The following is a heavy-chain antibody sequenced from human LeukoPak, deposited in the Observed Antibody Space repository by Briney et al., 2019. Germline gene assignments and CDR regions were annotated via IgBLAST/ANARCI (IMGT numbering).Heavy chain of an antibody. J-gene: IGHJ4*02. Sequence: PGGSLRLSCAVSGFTFSNAWMSWVRQAPGKGLEWVGRIKSKTDGGTADYAAPVKGRFAISRYDSKNTLYLQMNTLEIEDTAVYYCSTNSGFSSSWYFFDFWGQGTLVTVST. CDR1: GFTFSNAW. V-gene: IGHV3-15*01. CDR2: IKSKTDGGTA. D-gene: IGHD6-13*01. CDR3: STNSGFSSSWYFFDF.